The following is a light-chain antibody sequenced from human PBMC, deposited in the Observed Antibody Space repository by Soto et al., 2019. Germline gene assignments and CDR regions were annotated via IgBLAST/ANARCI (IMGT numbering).Light chain of an antibody. V-gene: IGKV3-11*01. J-gene: IGKJ1*01. Sequence: IVMTQSPATLSVYPGERATLSCRASQSVSGYLVWYQQKPGQAPRLLIYDASTRAAGIPARFIGSGSGTDFTLTISSLEPEDSAVYYCQQHLGRHTFGQGTKVDIK. CDR1: QSVSGY. CDR2: DAS. CDR3: QQHLGRHT.